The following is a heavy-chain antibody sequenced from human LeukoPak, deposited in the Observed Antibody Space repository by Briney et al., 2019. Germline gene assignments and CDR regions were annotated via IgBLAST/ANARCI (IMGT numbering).Heavy chain of an antibody. J-gene: IGHJ4*02. CDR1: GGSFSGYY. Sequence: PSETLSLTCAVYGGSFSGYYWSWIRQPPGKGLEWIGEINHSGSTNYNPSLKSRVTISVDTSKNQFSLKLSSVTAADTAVYYCARGREGYCSGGSCYEIDYWGQGTLVTVSS. D-gene: IGHD2-15*01. CDR2: INHSGST. CDR3: ARGREGYCSGGSCYEIDY. V-gene: IGHV4-34*01.